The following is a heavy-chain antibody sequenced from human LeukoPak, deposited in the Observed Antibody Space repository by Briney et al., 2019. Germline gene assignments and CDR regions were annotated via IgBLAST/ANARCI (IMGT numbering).Heavy chain of an antibody. V-gene: IGHV4-34*01. CDR2: INHSGST. J-gene: IGHJ4*02. Sequence: SETLSLTCAVYGGSFSGYYWSWIRQPPGKGLEWIGEINHSGSTNYNPSLKSRVTISVDTSKNQFSLKLSSVTAADTAVYYCARVTDFWSGYKSGYFDYWGQGILVTVSS. CDR3: ARVTDFWSGYKSGYFDY. CDR1: GGSFSGYY. D-gene: IGHD3-3*01.